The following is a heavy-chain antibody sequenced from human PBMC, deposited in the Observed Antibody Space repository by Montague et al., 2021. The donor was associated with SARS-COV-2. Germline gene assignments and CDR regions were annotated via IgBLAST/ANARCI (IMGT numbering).Heavy chain of an antibody. J-gene: IGHJ5*02. D-gene: IGHD2-2*01. V-gene: IGHV4-4*07. Sequence: SETLSLTCSVYGGTMSRSFWSWIRQSAGKGLEWIGRICTGGSTNSNPSLKSRVTVSVDTSKDQFSLKLSSVTAADTALYYCARDVGVPVSPPDSCFDPWGHRTLVSVSS. CDR2: ICTGGST. CDR1: GGTMSRSF. CDR3: ARDVGVPVSPPDSCFDP.